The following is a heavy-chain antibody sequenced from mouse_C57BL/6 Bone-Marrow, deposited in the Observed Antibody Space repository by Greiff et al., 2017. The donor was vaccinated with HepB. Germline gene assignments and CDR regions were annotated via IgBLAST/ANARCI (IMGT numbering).Heavy chain of an antibody. D-gene: IGHD1-1*01. CDR1: GFTFSDAW. Sequence: EVQVVESGGGLVQPGGSMKLSCAASGFTFSDAWMDWVRQSPEKGLEWVAEIRNKANNHATYYAESVKGRFTISRDDSKSSVYLQMNSLRAEDTGIYYCTPLGYYGSSTFAYWGQGTLVTVSA. J-gene: IGHJ3*01. V-gene: IGHV6-6*01. CDR3: TPLGYYGSSTFAY. CDR2: IRNKANNHAT.